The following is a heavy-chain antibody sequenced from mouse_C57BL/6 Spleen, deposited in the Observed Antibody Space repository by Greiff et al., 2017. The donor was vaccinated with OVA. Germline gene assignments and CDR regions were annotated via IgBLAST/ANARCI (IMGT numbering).Heavy chain of an antibody. D-gene: IGHD2-2*01. CDR1: GYTFTNYW. CDR2: IYPGGGYT. CDR3: ARSGGYPFDY. J-gene: IGHJ2*01. Sequence: QVHVKQSGAELVRPGTSVKMSCKASGYTFTNYWIGWAKQRPGHGLELIGDIYPGGGYTNYNEKFKGKATLTADKSSSTAYMQFSSLTSEDSAIYYCARSGGYPFDYWGQGTTLTVSS. V-gene: IGHV1-63*01.